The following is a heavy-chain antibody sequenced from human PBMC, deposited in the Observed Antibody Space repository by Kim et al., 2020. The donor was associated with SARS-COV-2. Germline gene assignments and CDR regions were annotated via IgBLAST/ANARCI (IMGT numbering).Heavy chain of an antibody. D-gene: IGHD3-10*01. CDR1: GFTFSSYA. CDR3: ARDIGDGYNGWFDY. Sequence: GGSLRLSCAASGFTFSSYAMHWVRQAPGKGLEWVAVISYDGSNKYYADSVKGRFTISRDNSKNTLYLQMNSLRAEDTAVYYCARDIGDGYNGWFDYWGQGTLVTVSS. J-gene: IGHJ4*02. CDR2: ISYDGSNK. V-gene: IGHV3-30*04.